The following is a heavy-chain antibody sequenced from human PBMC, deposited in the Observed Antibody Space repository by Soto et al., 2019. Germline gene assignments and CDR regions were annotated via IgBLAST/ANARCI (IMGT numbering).Heavy chain of an antibody. CDR3: ATDLQRREDNSGEIDY. D-gene: IGHD1-1*01. CDR1: GFTFSSYG. Sequence: GGSLRLSCAASGFTFSSYGMHWVRQAPGKGLEWVAVIWYDGSNKYYADSVKGRFTISRDNSKNTLYLQMNSLRAEDTAVYYCATDLQRREDNSGEIDYWGQGTLVTVSS. J-gene: IGHJ4*02. V-gene: IGHV3-33*01. CDR2: IWYDGSNK.